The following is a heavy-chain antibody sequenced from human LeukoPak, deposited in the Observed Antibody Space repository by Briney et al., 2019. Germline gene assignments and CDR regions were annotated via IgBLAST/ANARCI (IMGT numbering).Heavy chain of an antibody. Sequence: ASVKVSCKASGYTFIRYGINWVRQAPGQGLQWMGWISVYNGNTNYAQKLQGRVTMTTDTSTSTAYMEVRSLRSDDTAVYYCARDAEYCSSTSCYGYYYYYMDVWGKGTTVTVSS. D-gene: IGHD2-2*01. J-gene: IGHJ6*03. V-gene: IGHV1-18*01. CDR3: ARDAEYCSSTSCYGYYYYYMDV. CDR1: GYTFIRYG. CDR2: ISVYNGNT.